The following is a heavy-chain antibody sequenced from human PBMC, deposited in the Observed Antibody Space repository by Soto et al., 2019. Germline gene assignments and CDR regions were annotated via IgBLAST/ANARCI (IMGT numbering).Heavy chain of an antibody. J-gene: IGHJ4*02. CDR2: INAGNGNT. CDR3: ARVVAVPADFDY. V-gene: IGHV1-3*05. Sequence: QVQLVQSGAEEKKPGASVKVSCKASGYTFTGYAMHWVRQAPGQRLEWMGWINAGNGNTKYSQKFQGRLTITRDTSASTASRARSSLRSEDTAVYYCARVVAVPADFDYWGQGTLVTVSS. D-gene: IGHD6-19*01. CDR1: GYTFTGYA.